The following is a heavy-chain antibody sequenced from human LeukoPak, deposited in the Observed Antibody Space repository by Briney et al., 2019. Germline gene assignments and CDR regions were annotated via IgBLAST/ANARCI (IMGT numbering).Heavy chain of an antibody. D-gene: IGHD4-23*01. J-gene: IGHJ3*01. Sequence: SVKVSGKASGFTFTSSAAQWVRQARGQRLEWIGWIVVGSGNTNYAQKFQERVTITRDMSTSTVYMELSSLRSEDTAVYYCAAEGRPTVVTFRKGAVDLWGQGTMVTVSS. CDR1: GFTFTSSA. CDR3: AAEGRPTVVTFRKGAVDL. V-gene: IGHV1-58*01. CDR2: IVVGSGNT.